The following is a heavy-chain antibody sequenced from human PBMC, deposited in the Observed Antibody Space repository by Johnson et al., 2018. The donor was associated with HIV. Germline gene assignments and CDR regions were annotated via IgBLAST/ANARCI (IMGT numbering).Heavy chain of an antibody. CDR3: ARAGLWMAAAGTPPGAFDI. D-gene: IGHD6-13*01. CDR2: ISYEGSNK. Sequence: QVQLVESGGGLVQPGGSLRLSCAASGFTFSSYWMSWVRQAPGKGLEWVAVISYEGSNKYYADSVKGRFTISRDNSKNTLYLQMNSLRAEDTAGYYCARAGLWMAAAGTPPGAFDIWGQGTMVTVSS. J-gene: IGHJ3*02. CDR1: GFTFSSYW. V-gene: IGHV3-30*14.